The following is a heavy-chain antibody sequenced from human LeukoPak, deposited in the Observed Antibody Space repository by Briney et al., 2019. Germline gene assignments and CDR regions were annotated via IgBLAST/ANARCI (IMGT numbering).Heavy chain of an antibody. Sequence: SETLSLTCAVYGGSFSGYYWSWIRQPPGKGLEWIGGINHSGSTNYNPSLKSRVTISVDTSKNQFSLKLSSVTAADTAVYYCASTVDTAMVKGPTYYFDYWGQGTLVTVSS. V-gene: IGHV4-34*01. CDR2: INHSGST. D-gene: IGHD5-18*01. CDR1: GGSFSGYY. J-gene: IGHJ4*02. CDR3: ASTVDTAMVKGPTYYFDY.